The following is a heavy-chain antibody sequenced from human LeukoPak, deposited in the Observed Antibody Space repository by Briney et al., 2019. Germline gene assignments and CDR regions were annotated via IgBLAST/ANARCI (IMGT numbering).Heavy chain of an antibody. CDR2: IYSGGTT. CDR3: ASSAYAMFDY. V-gene: IGHV3-66*01. J-gene: IGHJ4*02. Sequence: PGGSLRLSCEASGFTVSNSYMNWVSQAPGKGLEWVSVIYSGGTTYYADSVKGRFTISRDNSKNTLYLQMNSLRAEDTAVYYCASSAYAMFDYWGQGTLVTVSS. CDR1: GFTVSNSY. D-gene: IGHD2-8*01.